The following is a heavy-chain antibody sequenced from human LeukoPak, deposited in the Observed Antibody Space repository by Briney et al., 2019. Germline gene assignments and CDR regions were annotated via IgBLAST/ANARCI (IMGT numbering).Heavy chain of an antibody. CDR2: ISSSGSTI. J-gene: IGHJ5*02. Sequence: PGGSLRLSCAASGFTFSDYYMSWIRQAPGKGLEWVSYISSSGSTIYYADSVKGRFTISRDNAKNSLYLQMNSLRAEDTTVYYCAAASTYPAATFYPWCQGTLVTVSS. CDR1: GFTFSDYY. D-gene: IGHD2-2*01. V-gene: IGHV3-11*01. CDR3: AAASTYPAATFYP.